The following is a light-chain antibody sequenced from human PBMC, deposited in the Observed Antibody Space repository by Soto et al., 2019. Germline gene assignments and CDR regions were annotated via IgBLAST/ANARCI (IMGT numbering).Light chain of an antibody. CDR1: QDISGW. Sequence: DIQMTQSPSSVSASVGDRVTITCRASQDISGWLAWFQQKPGKAPNLLIYAASILQSEVPSRFSGSGSGTDFTLTITYLQPEDFATYYCQQANSFPWTFGQGTKVEL. CDR2: AAS. J-gene: IGKJ1*01. CDR3: QQANSFPWT. V-gene: IGKV1D-12*01.